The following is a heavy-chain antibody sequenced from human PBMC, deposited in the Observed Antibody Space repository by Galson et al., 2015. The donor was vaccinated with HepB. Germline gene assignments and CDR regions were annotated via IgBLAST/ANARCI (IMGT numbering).Heavy chain of an antibody. V-gene: IGHV3-48*04. CDR3: AKIMITFGGTPTYSGAFDI. D-gene: IGHD3-16*01. CDR1: GFTFSSYS. J-gene: IGHJ3*02. CDR2: ISSSSSTI. Sequence: SLRLSCAASGFTFSSYSMNWVRQAPGKGLEWVSYISSSSSTIYYADSVKGRFTISRDNAKNSLYLQMNSLRAEDTAVYYCAKIMITFGGTPTYSGAFDIWGQGTMVTVSS.